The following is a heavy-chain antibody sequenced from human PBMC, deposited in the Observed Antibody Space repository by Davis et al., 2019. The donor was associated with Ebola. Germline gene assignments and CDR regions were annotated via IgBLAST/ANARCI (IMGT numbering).Heavy chain of an antibody. V-gene: IGHV5-10-1*01. CDR1: GYSFSSFW. J-gene: IGHJ3*02. Sequence: GGSLRLSCEGRGYSFSSFWIAWVRQMPGKGLEWMGRIDPSDSYTNYSPSFQGHVTISADKSISTAYLQWSSLKASDTAMYYCASFLFPITMIVVAHDAFDIWGQGTMVTVSS. CDR3: ASFLFPITMIVVAHDAFDI. CDR2: IDPSDSYT. D-gene: IGHD3-22*01.